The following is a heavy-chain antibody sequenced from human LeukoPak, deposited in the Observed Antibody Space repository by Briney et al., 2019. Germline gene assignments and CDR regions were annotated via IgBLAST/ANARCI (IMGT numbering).Heavy chain of an antibody. D-gene: IGHD3-22*01. CDR1: GGSISSYY. V-gene: IGHV4-59*08. CDR3: ARQRRSSGYNDY. Sequence: PSETLSLTCTVSGGSISSYYWSWIRQPPGKGLEWIGYTYYSGSTNYNPSLKSRVTISVDTSKNQFSLKLSSVTAADTAVYYCARQRRSSGYNDYWGQGTLVTVSS. J-gene: IGHJ4*02. CDR2: TYYSGST.